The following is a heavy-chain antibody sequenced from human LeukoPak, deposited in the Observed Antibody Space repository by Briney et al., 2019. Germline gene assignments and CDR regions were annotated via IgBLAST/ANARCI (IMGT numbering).Heavy chain of an antibody. J-gene: IGHJ4*02. Sequence: PGGSLRLSCAASGFTFNNYAMSWVRQAPGKGLEWVSAISSGGGSAYYADSVKGRFTISRDNSKSTLYLQMNSLTAEDTAVYYCASRLPAGLGVDYWGQGNLVTVSS. D-gene: IGHD2-2*01. CDR1: GFTFNNYA. V-gene: IGHV3-23*01. CDR3: ASRLPAGLGVDY. CDR2: ISSGGGSA.